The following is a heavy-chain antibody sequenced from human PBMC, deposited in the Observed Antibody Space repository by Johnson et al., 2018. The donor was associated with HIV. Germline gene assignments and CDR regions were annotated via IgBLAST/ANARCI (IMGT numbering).Heavy chain of an antibody. Sequence: MQLVESGGGVVQPGGSLRLSCVASRFSFSSYWMHWVRQAPGKGLVWVSRINSDGSSTSYADSVKGRFTISRDNAKNTLYLQMNRLRADDTAVYYCARGLGLQQIDIWGQGTMVTVSS. V-gene: IGHV3-74*02. CDR2: INSDGSST. D-gene: IGHD3/OR15-3a*01. CDR3: ARGLGLQQIDI. CDR1: RFSFSSYW. J-gene: IGHJ3*02.